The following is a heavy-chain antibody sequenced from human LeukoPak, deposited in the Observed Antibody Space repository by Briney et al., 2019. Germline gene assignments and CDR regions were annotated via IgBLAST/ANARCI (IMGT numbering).Heavy chain of an antibody. D-gene: IGHD3-22*01. J-gene: IGHJ5*02. Sequence: PGGSLRLSCSASGFTFSNAWMSWVRQAPGKGLEWVGRIKSNTDGGTTAYAAPVKGRFTISRDDSKNTLYLQMNSLKPEDTAVYYCTSLVVVIRNWFDPWGQGTLVTVSS. CDR1: GFTFSNAW. CDR2: IKSNTDGGTT. CDR3: TSLVVVIRNWFDP. V-gene: IGHV3-15*01.